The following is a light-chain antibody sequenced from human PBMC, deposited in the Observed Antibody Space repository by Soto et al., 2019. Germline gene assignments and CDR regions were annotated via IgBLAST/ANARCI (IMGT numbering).Light chain of an antibody. CDR1: QSISSY. CDR3: IQHNSYLIT. V-gene: IGKV1-17*01. CDR2: AAS. Sequence: DIQMTQSASSLSASVGDRVTITCGASQSISSYLNWYQQKPGKAPKRLIYAASSXQSXVPSRFSGSGSGTEFTLTISSLQPEDFATYYCIQHNSYLITFGQGTRLEIK. J-gene: IGKJ5*01.